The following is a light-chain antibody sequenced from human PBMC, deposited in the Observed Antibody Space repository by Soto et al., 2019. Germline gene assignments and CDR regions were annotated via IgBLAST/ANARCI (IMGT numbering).Light chain of an antibody. CDR3: CSYAGSSTFERVV. CDR2: EGS. Sequence: QSALTQPASVSGSPGQSITISCTGTSSDVGSYNLVSWYQQHPGKAPKLMIYEGSKRPSGVSNRFSGSKSGNTASLTISGLQAEDEADYYCCSYAGSSTFERVVFGGGTQLTVL. CDR1: SSDVGSYNL. J-gene: IGLJ2*01. V-gene: IGLV2-23*03.